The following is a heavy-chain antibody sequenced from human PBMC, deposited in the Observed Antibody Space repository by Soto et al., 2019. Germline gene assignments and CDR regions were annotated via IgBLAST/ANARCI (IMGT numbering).Heavy chain of an antibody. CDR2: IHSSGST. CDR3: ARNLPAAPTEVVFDY. Sequence: SETLSLTCTVSGASISSGDYYWGWIRQHPGKSPEWIGYIHSSGSTFYNPPLKSRVTISADTSKELFSLNLKSVTAADTAVEYCARNLPAAPTEVVFDYWTQGALVTGS. V-gene: IGHV4-31*03. J-gene: IGHJ4*02. CDR1: GASISSGDYY. D-gene: IGHD2-2*01.